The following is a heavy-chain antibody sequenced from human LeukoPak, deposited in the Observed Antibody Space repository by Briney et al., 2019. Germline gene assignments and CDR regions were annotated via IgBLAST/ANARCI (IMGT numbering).Heavy chain of an antibody. V-gene: IGHV3-48*03. J-gene: IGHJ6*03. D-gene: IGHD4-11*01. CDR3: ARRSVTIYYMDV. Sequence: GGSLRLSCAASGFTFSNFAMSWVRQAPGKGLEWVSYISSSGSTIYYADSVKGRFTISRDNAKNSLYLQMNSLRAEDTAVYYCARRSVTIYYMDVWGKGTTVTISS. CDR2: ISSSGSTI. CDR1: GFTFSNFA.